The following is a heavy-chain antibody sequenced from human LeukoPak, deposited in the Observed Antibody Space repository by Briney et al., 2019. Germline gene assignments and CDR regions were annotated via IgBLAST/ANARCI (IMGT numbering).Heavy chain of an antibody. D-gene: IGHD1-7*01. J-gene: IGHJ5*02. CDR3: ARHSRISGTTSWFDP. V-gene: IGHV4-39*01. CDR1: GGSISSNSNY. Sequence: SETLSLTCTVSGGSISSNSNYWAWIRQPPGTGLEGVGSISYGGSTYYSPSLESRVTISVDTSKNQFSLNLSSVTAADTAVYYCARHSRISGTTSWFDPWGQGTLVTVSS. CDR2: ISYGGST.